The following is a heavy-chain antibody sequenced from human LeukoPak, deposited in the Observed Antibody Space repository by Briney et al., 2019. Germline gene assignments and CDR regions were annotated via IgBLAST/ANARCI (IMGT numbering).Heavy chain of an antibody. CDR2: ISGSGGTT. CDR1: GFTFSNYA. J-gene: IGHJ4*02. Sequence: GGSLRLSCAASGFTFSNYAMSWVRQAPGRGLEWVSSISGSGGTTYYADSVRGRFTISRDDSKNTLYLQMNSLRAEDTAVYYCAKRLGDYWGQGTLVTVSS. D-gene: IGHD3-10*01. V-gene: IGHV3-23*01. CDR3: AKRLGDY.